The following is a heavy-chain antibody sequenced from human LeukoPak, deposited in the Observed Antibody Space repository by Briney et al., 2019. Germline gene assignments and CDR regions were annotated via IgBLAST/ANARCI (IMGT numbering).Heavy chain of an antibody. J-gene: IGHJ5*02. D-gene: IGHD2-15*01. CDR1: GYTFTSYD. Sequence: ASVKVSCKASGYTFTSYDINWVRQATGQGLEWMGWINPNSGNTGYAQKFQGRVTMTRNTSISTAYMELSSLRSEDTAVYYCARGHIVVVVAATSSGFDPWGQGTLVTVSS. CDR2: INPNSGNT. V-gene: IGHV1-8*01. CDR3: ARGHIVVVVAATSSGFDP.